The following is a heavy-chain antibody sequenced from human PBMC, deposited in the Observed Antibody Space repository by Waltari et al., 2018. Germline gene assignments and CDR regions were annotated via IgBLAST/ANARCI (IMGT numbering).Heavy chain of an antibody. D-gene: IGHD6-19*01. CDR1: GFLFSDHW. Sequence: EVQLVESGGAIVQPGGSLSLSCAASGFLFSDHWTHRLRQDPGKGLVSVSLINTDGTITGYADSVKGRFTISRDNAKKTLFLQMDSLTAEDTAIYYCVLYSSEPLGDCWGQGTLVTVSS. CDR2: INTDGTIT. CDR3: VLYSSEPLGDC. J-gene: IGHJ4*02. V-gene: IGHV3-74*01.